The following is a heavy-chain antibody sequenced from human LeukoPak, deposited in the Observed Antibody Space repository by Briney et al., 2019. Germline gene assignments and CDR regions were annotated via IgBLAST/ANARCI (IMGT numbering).Heavy chain of an antibody. CDR2: ISSSGSTI. CDR1: GFTFSSYE. V-gene: IGHV3-48*03. CDR3: ARGFRYCSSTSCHALDY. D-gene: IGHD2-2*01. Sequence: GGSLRLSCAASGFTFSSYEMNWVRQAPGKGLEWVSYISSSGSTIYYADSVKGRFTISRDNAKNSLYLQMNSLRAEDTAVYCCARGFRYCSSTSCHALDYWGQGTLVTVSS. J-gene: IGHJ4*02.